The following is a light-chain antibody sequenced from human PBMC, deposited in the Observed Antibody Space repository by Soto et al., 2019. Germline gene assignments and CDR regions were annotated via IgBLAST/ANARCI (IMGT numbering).Light chain of an antibody. CDR2: GAS. J-gene: IGKJ3*01. CDR1: QPIDRW. Sequence: DIQLTQSPSSVSASVGDRVTITCRANQPIDRWLAWFQQKPGKAPELLIYGASILESWVPSRFNGSRSGTDFTLTISGLQPEDFATYYCHQAHTFPYTFGPGTKVDMK. CDR3: HQAHTFPYT. V-gene: IGKV1-12*01.